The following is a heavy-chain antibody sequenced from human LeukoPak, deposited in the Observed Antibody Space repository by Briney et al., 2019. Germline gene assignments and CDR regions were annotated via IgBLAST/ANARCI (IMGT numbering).Heavy chain of an antibody. J-gene: IGHJ2*01. CDR3: ARSYSSGWYAWYFDL. CDR1: GGSTSSYY. CDR2: IYYSGST. V-gene: IGHV4-59*08. Sequence: SETLSLTCTVSGGSTSSYYWSWIRQPPGKGLEWIGYIYYSGSTNYNPSLKSRVTISVDTSKNQFSLKLSSVTAADTAVYYCARSYSSGWYAWYFDLWGRGTLVTVSS. D-gene: IGHD6-19*01.